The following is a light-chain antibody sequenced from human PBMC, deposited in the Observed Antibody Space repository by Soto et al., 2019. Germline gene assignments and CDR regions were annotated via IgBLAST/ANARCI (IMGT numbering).Light chain of an antibody. J-gene: IGKJ1*01. CDR3: QQSLNPKT. Sequence: ENVLTQSPGTLSLSPGERATPYCRASESVSSIYVAWYQQKPGQAPTLLIYGASTRATGIPDRFSGSGSGTDFTLTIDRLEPEDFAVYYCQQSLNPKTFGQGTKVDIK. CDR2: GAS. CDR1: ESVSSIY. V-gene: IGKV3-20*01.